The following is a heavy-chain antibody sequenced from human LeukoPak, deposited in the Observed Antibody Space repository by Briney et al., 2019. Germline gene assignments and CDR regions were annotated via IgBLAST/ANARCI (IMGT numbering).Heavy chain of an antibody. CDR2: INPNSGGT. CDR3: ARGPPYYYDTSGYYYAY. D-gene: IGHD3-22*01. CDR1: GYTFTGYY. V-gene: IGHV1-2*02. J-gene: IGHJ4*02. Sequence: FVKVSCKASGYTFTGYYMHWVRQAPGQGLEWMAWINPNSGGTNYAQKFQGRVTMTRDTSISTAYMELTRLKSDDTAVYYCARGPPYYYDTSGYYYAYWGQGTLVTVSS.